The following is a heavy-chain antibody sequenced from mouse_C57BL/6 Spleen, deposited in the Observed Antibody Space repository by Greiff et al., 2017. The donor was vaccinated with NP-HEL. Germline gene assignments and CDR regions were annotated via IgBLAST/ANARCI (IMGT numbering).Heavy chain of an antibody. Sequence: DVKLVESGGGLVQPGGSLSLSCAASGFTFTDYYMSWVRQPPGKALEWLGFIRNKANGYTTEYSASVKGRFTISRDNSQSILYLQMNALRAEDSATYYCARSSPYAMDYWGQGTSVTVSS. J-gene: IGHJ4*01. V-gene: IGHV7-3*01. CDR2: IRNKANGYTT. CDR1: GFTFTDYY. CDR3: ARSSPYAMDY.